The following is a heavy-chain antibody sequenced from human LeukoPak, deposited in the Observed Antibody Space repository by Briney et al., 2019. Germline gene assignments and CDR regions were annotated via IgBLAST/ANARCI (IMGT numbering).Heavy chain of an antibody. D-gene: IGHD3-10*01. J-gene: IGHJ4*02. Sequence: PSETLSLTCAVYGGSFSGYYWSWIRQPPGKGLEWIGENNHSGSTNYNPSLKSRVTMSVDTSKNQFSLKLSSVTAADTAVYYCARHPPTGYYGSGSYYKWGQGTLVTVSS. V-gene: IGHV4-34*01. CDR1: GGSFSGYY. CDR2: NNHSGST. CDR3: ARHPPTGYYGSGSYYK.